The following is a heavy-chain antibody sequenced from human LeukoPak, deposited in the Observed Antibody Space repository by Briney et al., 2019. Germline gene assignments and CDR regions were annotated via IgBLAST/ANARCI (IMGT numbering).Heavy chain of an antibody. CDR1: GDSTSNFY. Sequence: SETLSLTCTVSGDSTSNFYWNWIRQSPGKGLEWIGNIHYSGSSVYNPSLRSRGTISIDTSRRQFFLRLNSVTAADTAVYFCALAPNSNWFDFWGPGTLVTVSS. CDR2: IHYSGSS. V-gene: IGHV4-59*03. D-gene: IGHD2-8*01. CDR3: ALAPNSNWFDF. J-gene: IGHJ5*01.